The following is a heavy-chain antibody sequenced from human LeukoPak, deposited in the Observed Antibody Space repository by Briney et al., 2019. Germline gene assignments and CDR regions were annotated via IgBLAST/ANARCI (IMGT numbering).Heavy chain of an antibody. Sequence: ASVKVSFKASGYTFTGYYMHWVRQAPGQGLEWMGWINPNSGGTNYAQKFQGRVTMTRDTSISTAYMELSRLRSDDTAVYHCARAPQRGQLLIKFDYWGQGTLVTVSS. CDR3: ARAPQRGQLLIKFDY. V-gene: IGHV1-2*02. J-gene: IGHJ4*02. D-gene: IGHD2-2*01. CDR1: GYTFTGYY. CDR2: INPNSGGT.